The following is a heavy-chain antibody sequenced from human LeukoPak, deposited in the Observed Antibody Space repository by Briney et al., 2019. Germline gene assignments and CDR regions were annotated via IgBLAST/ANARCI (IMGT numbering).Heavy chain of an antibody. CDR2: IYYSGST. V-gene: IGHV4-39*01. Sequence: PSETLSLTCTVSGGSISSSSYYWGWIRQPPGKGLEWIGSIYYSGSTYYNPSLKSRVTISVDTSKNQFSLKLSSVTAADTAVYYCARHPASGWWKDYWGQGTLVTVSS. J-gene: IGHJ4*02. CDR3: ARHPASGWWKDY. D-gene: IGHD6-19*01. CDR1: GGSISSSSYY.